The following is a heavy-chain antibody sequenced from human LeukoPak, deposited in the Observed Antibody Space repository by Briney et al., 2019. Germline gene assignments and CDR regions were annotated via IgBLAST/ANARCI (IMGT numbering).Heavy chain of an antibody. D-gene: IGHD6-6*01. CDR2: FFYSGST. J-gene: IGHJ6*02. V-gene: IGHV4-59*01. CDR1: GGSISGYY. CDR3: ARVLIPNSSSGSGLLNCGMDV. Sequence: SETLSLTCTVSGGSISGYYWSWIRQPPGKGLEGIGYFFYSGSTKYNPSLKSRVTISVDTSKNQFSLKLSSVTAADTAVYYCARVLIPNSSSGSGLLNCGMDVWGQGTKVTVSS.